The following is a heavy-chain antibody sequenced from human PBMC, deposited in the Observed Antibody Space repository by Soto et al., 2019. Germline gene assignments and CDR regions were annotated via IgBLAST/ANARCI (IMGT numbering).Heavy chain of an antibody. V-gene: IGHV4-34*01. J-gene: IGHJ5*02. D-gene: IGHD3-10*01. CDR3: AFRGYYYGSGSPS. Sequence: SETLSLTCAVYGGSFSGYYWSWIRQPPGKGLEWIGEINHSGSTNYNPSLKSRVTISVDTSKNQFSLKLSSVTAADTAVYYCAFRGYYYGSGSPSWGQGTLVTVSS. CDR1: GGSFSGYY. CDR2: INHSGST.